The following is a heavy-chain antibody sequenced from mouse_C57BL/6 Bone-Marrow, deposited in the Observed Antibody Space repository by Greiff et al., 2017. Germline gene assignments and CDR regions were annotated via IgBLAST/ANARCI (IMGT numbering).Heavy chain of an antibody. CDR2: IYPNSGGT. J-gene: IGHJ1*03. D-gene: IGHD1-2*01. CDR3: ARSSHYDWVVDV. V-gene: IGHV1-72*01. CDR1: GYTFTSYW. Sequence: QVQLQQPGAELVKPGASVKLSCKASGYTFTSYWMHWVKQRPGRGLEWIGRIYPNSGGTKYNEKFKSKATLTVDKPSSTAYMQLSSLTSEDSAVYYCARSSHYDWVVDVYDTGTTVTVSA.